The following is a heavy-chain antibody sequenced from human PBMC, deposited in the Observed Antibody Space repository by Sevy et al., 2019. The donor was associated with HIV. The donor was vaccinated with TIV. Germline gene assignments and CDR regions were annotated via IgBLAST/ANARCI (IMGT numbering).Heavy chain of an antibody. CDR3: ARVVAYCSGGTCFPGYYYGMDV. V-gene: IGHV3-21*01. J-gene: IGHJ6*02. Sequence: GGSLRLSCAASGFTFSSYNMNWVRQAPGKGLEWVSSISSSSNYINYADSVKGRFTISRENAKNSLYLEMNTLRAEDTDVYYCARVVAYCSGGTCFPGYYYGMDVWGQGTTVTVSS. D-gene: IGHD2-15*01. CDR2: ISSSSNYI. CDR1: GFTFSSYN.